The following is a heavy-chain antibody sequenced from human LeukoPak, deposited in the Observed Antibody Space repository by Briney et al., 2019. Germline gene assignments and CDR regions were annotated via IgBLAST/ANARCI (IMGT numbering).Heavy chain of an antibody. CDR2: INSDGSIT. Sequence: GGALRLSCAASGFTLSSYWMHWVRQAPGKGLVGVSRINSDGSITNYADSLKGRFTISRDNSKNTLYLQMNSLRAEDTAVYYCAKDVDFWSGYYTFDYWGQGTLVTVSS. D-gene: IGHD3-3*01. J-gene: IGHJ4*02. CDR3: AKDVDFWSGYYTFDY. V-gene: IGHV3-74*01. CDR1: GFTLSSYW.